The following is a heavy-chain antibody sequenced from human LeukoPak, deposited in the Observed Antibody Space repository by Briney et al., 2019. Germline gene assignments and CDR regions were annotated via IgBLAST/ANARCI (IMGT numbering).Heavy chain of an antibody. CDR1: GYTFTGYY. J-gene: IGHJ5*01. V-gene: IGHV1-2*02. CDR3: ARLATPSTMAARGRSWFES. Sequence: ASVKVSCKASGYTFTGYYMHWVRQAPGQGFEWMGWINPNSGGTNYAQKFQSRVTMTRDTSISTAYMELSRLRSDDTAVYYCARLATPSTMAARGRSWFESWGQGTLVTVSS. D-gene: IGHD6-6*01. CDR2: INPNSGGT.